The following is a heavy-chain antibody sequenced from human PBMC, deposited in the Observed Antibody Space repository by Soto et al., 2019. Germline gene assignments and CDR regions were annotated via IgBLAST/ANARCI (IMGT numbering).Heavy chain of an antibody. CDR1: GYSYTYYH. D-gene: IGHD2-8*01. J-gene: IGHJ6*02. CDR2: INPKSGGT. CDR3: ARGDSTDCSSGVCSFFYNHDLDV. Sequence: ASVKVSCKASGYSYTYYHIYWGRPAPGQGLEWLGRINPKSGGTSTAQKFQGWVTMTTDTSISTASMELTRLTSDDTAIYYCARGDSTDCSSGVCSFFYNHDLDVWG. V-gene: IGHV1-2*04.